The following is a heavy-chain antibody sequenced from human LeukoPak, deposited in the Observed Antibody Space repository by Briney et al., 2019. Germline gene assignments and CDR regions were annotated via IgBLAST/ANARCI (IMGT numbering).Heavy chain of an antibody. CDR1: GGSISSYY. V-gene: IGHV4-59*01. Sequence: SETLSLTCTVSGGSISSYYWSWIRQPPGKGLEWIGYIYYSGSTNYNPSLKSRVTISVDTSKNQFSLKLSSVTAADTAVYYCARGVVVVAAQLIYFDYWGQGTLVTVSS. D-gene: IGHD2-15*01. CDR3: ARGVVVVAAQLIYFDY. J-gene: IGHJ4*02. CDR2: IYYSGST.